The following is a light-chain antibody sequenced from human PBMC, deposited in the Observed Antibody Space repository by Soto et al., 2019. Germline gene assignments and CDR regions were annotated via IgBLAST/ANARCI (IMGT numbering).Light chain of an antibody. CDR1: SSDVGGYNY. V-gene: IGLV2-14*01. CDR3: AAWDDSLHGMA. Sequence: QSALTQPASVSGSPGQSITISCTGTSSDVGGYNYVSWYQQHPGKAPKLMIYEVSNRPSGVSNRFSGSKSGNTASLTISGLQAEDEADYYCAAWDDSLHGMAFGGGTKVTVL. J-gene: IGLJ2*01. CDR2: EVS.